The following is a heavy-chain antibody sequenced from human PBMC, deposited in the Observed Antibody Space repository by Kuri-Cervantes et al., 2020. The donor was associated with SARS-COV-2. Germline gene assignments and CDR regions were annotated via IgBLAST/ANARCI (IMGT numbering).Heavy chain of an antibody. CDR3: ARRVVTAKGTAFDI. D-gene: IGHD2-21*02. Sequence: SETLSLTCTVSGGSTSSYYWSWIRQPPGEGLEWIGYIYYSGSTNYNPSLKSRVTISVDTSKNQFSLKLSSVTAADTAVYYCARRVVTAKGTAFDIWGQGTMVTVSS. CDR2: IYYSGST. J-gene: IGHJ3*02. CDR1: GGSTSSYY. V-gene: IGHV4-59*12.